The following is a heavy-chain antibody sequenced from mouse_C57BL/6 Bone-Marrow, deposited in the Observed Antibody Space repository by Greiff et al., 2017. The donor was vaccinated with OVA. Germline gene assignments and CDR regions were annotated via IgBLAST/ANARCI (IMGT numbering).Heavy chain of an antibody. CDR2: INPSSGYT. J-gene: IGHJ3*01. V-gene: IGHV1-4*01. CDR1: GYTFTSYT. D-gene: IGHD2-1*01. Sequence: VQLMESGAELARPGASVKMSCKASGYTFTSYTMHWVQQRPGQGLEWIGYINPSSGYTKYNQKFKDKATLTADKSSSTAYMQLSSLTSEDSAVYYCAREDGNWFAYWGQGTLVTVSA. CDR3: AREDGNWFAY.